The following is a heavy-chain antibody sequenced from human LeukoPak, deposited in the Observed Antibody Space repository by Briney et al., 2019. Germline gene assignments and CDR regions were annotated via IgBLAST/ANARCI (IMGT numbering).Heavy chain of an antibody. CDR2: ITTSDGNT. V-gene: IGHV3-23*01. CDR1: GFTFSSYA. D-gene: IGHD7-27*01. CDR3: AKDGGLWVSAHWGDS. Sequence: GGSLRLSCAASGFTFSSYAMSWVRQAPGKGLEWVSTITTSDGNTYYADSVKGRFTVSRDNSKNTLYLQMNSLRAEDTAVYYCAKDGGLWVSAHWGDSWGRGTLVTVSS. J-gene: IGHJ4*02.